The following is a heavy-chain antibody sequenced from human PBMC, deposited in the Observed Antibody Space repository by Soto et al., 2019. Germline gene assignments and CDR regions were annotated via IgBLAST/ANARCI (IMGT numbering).Heavy chain of an antibody. CDR2: IYYSGST. D-gene: IGHD4-17*01. CDR1: GGSISSGDYY. V-gene: IGHV4-30-4*01. J-gene: IGHJ4*02. CDR3: ARVLRGLFDY. Sequence: SETLSLTCTVSGGSISSGDYYWSWIRQPPGKGLEWIGYIYYSGSTYYNPSLESRVTISVDTSKNQFSLKLSSVTAADTAVYYCARVLRGLFDYWGQGTLVTVSS.